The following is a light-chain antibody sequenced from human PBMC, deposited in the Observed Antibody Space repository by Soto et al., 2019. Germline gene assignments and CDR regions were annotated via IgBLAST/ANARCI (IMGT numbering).Light chain of an antibody. CDR2: DAS. CDR1: QSISSW. CDR3: QQSGT. Sequence: DIQMTQSPSPLSASLGDRFTITCRASQSISSWLAWYQQKPGKAPKLLIYDASSLESGVPSRFSGSGSGTEFTLTISSLQPDDFATYYCQQSGTFGQGTKVDIK. V-gene: IGKV1-5*01. J-gene: IGKJ1*01.